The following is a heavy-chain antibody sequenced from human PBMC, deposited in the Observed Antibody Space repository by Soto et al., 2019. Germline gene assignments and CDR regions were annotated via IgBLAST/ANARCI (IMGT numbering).Heavy chain of an antibody. D-gene: IGHD3-10*01. Sequence: QVQLVQSGAEVKKPGASVKVSCKASGYTFTGYYMHWVRQAPGQGLEWLGWINPNSGGTNYAQKFQGRVTMTRDTSISTAYMERSRLRSDDTAVYYCARLGGSGSYVWPNFDYWGQGTLVTVSS. CDR3: ARLGGSGSYVWPNFDY. CDR2: INPNSGGT. CDR1: GYTFTGYY. V-gene: IGHV1-2*02. J-gene: IGHJ4*02.